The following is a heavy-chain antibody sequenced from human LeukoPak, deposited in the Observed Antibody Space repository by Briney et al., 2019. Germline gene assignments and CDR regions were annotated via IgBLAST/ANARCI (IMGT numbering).Heavy chain of an antibody. V-gene: IGHV1-46*01. Sequence: ASVKVSCKASGYTFTSCYMHWVRQAPGQGLEWMGRINPSGGSSSYAQKFQGRVTMTRDTSTSTVYMELSSLRSEDPAVYSCARDAILVVVAAKFGDYPDYGMDVWGQGTTVTVSS. D-gene: IGHD2-15*01. CDR2: INPSGGSS. J-gene: IGHJ6*02. CDR3: ARDAILVVVAAKFGDYPDYGMDV. CDR1: GYTFTSCY.